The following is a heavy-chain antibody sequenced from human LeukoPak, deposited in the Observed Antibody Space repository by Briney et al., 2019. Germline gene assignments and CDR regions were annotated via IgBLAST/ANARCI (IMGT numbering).Heavy chain of an antibody. CDR1: GFTFSSYE. CDR2: ISSSGSTI. Sequence: GGSLRLSCAASGFTFSSYEIIWVRQAPGQGLEWVSYISSSGSTIYYADSVKGRFTISRDNAKNSLYLQMNSLRAEDTAVYYCAELGITMIGGVWGKGTTVTISS. CDR3: AELGITMIGGV. D-gene: IGHD3-10*02. V-gene: IGHV3-48*03. J-gene: IGHJ6*04.